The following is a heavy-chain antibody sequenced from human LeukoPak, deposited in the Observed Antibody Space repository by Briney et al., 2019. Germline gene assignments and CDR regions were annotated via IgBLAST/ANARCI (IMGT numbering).Heavy chain of an antibody. CDR2: ISGGDTR. CDR1: GFTFSRYT. CDR3: AKNRETDNVWTFDL. D-gene: IGHD3-16*01. Sequence: AGSLRLSCVASGFTFSRYTINWIRQAPGRGLGWVSAISGGDTRYYADSVWGRFTVTRDNAKNIVYLQMGNLRPEDTAIYFCAKNRETDNVWTFDLWGRGTMVTVSS. J-gene: IGHJ3*01. V-gene: IGHV3-23*01.